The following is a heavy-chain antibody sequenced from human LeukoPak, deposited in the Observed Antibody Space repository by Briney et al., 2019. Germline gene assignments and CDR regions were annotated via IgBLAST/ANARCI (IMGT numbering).Heavy chain of an antibody. Sequence: GGSLRLSCAASGFTFRNYVIHWVRQAPGKGPGWVAVTSSDLKANYYADSVKGRFTISRDNSRNTLYLQMKSLRPEDTAIYYCAREGYYDSGGPPTFYFDSWGQGTLVTVSS. CDR1: GFTFRNYV. CDR3: AREGYYDSGGPPTFYFDS. D-gene: IGHD3-10*01. CDR2: TSSDLKAN. V-gene: IGHV3-30*03. J-gene: IGHJ4*02.